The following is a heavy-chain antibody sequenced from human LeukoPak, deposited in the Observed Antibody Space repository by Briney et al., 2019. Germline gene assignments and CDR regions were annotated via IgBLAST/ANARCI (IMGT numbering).Heavy chain of an antibody. CDR3: ARDTYYYDSSGYFLFDY. V-gene: IGHV1-8*03. CDR2: MNPNSGNT. Sequence: ASVKVSCKASGYTFNSYDINWVRQATGQGLEWMGWMNPNSGNTGYAQKFQGRVTITRNTSISTAYMELSSLRSEDTAVYYCARDTYYYDSSGYFLFDYGGQGTLVTVSS. CDR1: GYTFNSYD. J-gene: IGHJ4*02. D-gene: IGHD3-22*01.